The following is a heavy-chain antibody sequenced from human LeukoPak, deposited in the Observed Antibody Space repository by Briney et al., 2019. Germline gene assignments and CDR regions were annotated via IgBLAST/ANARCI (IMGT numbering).Heavy chain of an antibody. Sequence: PGGSLRLSCTASGFTVSSNYMTWVRQAPGMGLEWVSVIYSSGNTYYADSVKGRFTISRDNSKNTLYLQMNSLRAEDTAVYYCAKSLRGYSYGDIDYWGQGTLVTVSS. D-gene: IGHD5-18*01. V-gene: IGHV3-53*01. J-gene: IGHJ4*02. CDR1: GFTVSSNY. CDR3: AKSLRGYSYGDIDY. CDR2: IYSSGNT.